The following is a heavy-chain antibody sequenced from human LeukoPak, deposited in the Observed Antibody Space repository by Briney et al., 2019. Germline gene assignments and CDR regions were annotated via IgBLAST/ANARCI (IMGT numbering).Heavy chain of an antibody. CDR1: GGSISSNY. D-gene: IGHD3-10*01. J-gene: IGHJ4*02. Sequence: KPSETLSLTCTVSGGSISSNYWSWIRQPPGKGLEWIGYISHTGSTNYNPSLKSRVTISVDTSKNQFSLKLNSVTAADTAVYYCARHIRGAYYYFDYWGQGTLVTVSS. V-gene: IGHV4-59*08. CDR2: ISHTGST. CDR3: ARHIRGAYYYFDY.